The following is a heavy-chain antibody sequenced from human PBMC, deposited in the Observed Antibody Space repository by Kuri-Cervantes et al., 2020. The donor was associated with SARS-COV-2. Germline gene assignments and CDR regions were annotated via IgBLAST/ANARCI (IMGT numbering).Heavy chain of an antibody. Sequence: GESLKISCAASGFTFSSYAMSWVRQAPGKGLEWVSAISGSGGSTYYADSVKGRFTISRDNSKNTLYLQMNSLKTEDTAVYYCARLELRYYDILTGQYYYYGMDVWGQGTTVTVSS. J-gene: IGHJ6*02. CDR3: ARLELRYYDILTGQYYYYGMDV. CDR2: ISGSGGST. CDR1: GFTFSSYA. D-gene: IGHD3-9*01. V-gene: IGHV3-23*01.